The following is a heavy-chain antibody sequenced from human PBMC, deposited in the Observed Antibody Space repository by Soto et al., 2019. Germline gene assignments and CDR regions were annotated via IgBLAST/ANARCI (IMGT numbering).Heavy chain of an antibody. CDR1: GYTFTSYG. CDR3: AREVPITIFGVAPLYFFYGMGV. D-gene: IGHD3-3*01. Sequence: AAGKIRCNESGYTFTSYGISWVRQAPGQGLEWMGWISAYNGNTNYAQKLQGRVTMTTDTSTSTAYMELRSLRSDDTAVYYCAREVPITIFGVAPLYFFYGMGVWGEVTTFPVS. CDR2: ISAYNGNT. J-gene: IGHJ6*02. V-gene: IGHV1-18*01.